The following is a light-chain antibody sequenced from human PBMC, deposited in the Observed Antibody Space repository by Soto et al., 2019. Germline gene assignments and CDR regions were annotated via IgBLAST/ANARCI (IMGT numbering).Light chain of an antibody. J-gene: IGLJ2*01. CDR3: SAYTGSSTLSKVV. V-gene: IGLV2-14*01. Sequence: QSALTQPASVSGSPGQSITISCTGTSSDVGGYNYVSWYKQHPGKAPKLRIYDVSNRPSGVSNRFSGSKSGNTAYLTISGLQDEDEADYYCSAYTGSSTLSKVVFGGGTKLTVL. CDR2: DVS. CDR1: SSDVGGYNY.